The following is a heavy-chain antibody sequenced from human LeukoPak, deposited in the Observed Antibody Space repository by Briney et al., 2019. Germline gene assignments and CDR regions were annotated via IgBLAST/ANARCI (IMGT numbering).Heavy chain of an antibody. D-gene: IGHD3-22*01. V-gene: IGHV3-23*01. CDR3: AKDYYDSSGYLDDFDI. CDR2: ISGSGDST. CDR1: EFTFSSYA. J-gene: IGHJ3*02. Sequence: PGGSLRLPCAASEFTFSSYAMQWVRQAPGKGLEWVSGISGSGDSTYYADSVKGRFTISRDNSKNTLYLQVNTLRAEDTAVYYCAKDYYDSSGYLDDFDIWGQGTMVTVSS.